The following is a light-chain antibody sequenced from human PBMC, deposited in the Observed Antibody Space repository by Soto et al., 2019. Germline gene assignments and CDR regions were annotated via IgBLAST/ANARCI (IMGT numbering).Light chain of an antibody. Sequence: EIVLTQSPGTLSLSPGERATLSCRASQSVSSSYLAWYQQKPGQPPRLLIYGASSKATGIPDRFSRSGSGTDFTLPISRLQPEDFAVYYCQQYGSSPPYTFGQGTKLEIK. CDR3: QQYGSSPPYT. CDR2: GAS. CDR1: QSVSSSY. J-gene: IGKJ2*01. V-gene: IGKV3-20*01.